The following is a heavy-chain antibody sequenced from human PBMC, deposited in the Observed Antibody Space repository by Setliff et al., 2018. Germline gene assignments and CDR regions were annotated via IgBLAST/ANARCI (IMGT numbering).Heavy chain of an antibody. V-gene: IGHV3-48*04. CDR2: ISSSSSTI. J-gene: IGHJ4*02. CDR3: APKGRGELRAEF. CDR1: GFIFSFHS. Sequence: GGSLRLACAASGFIFSFHSMNWVRQAPGKGLEWVSYISSSSSTIYDADSVKGRFTICRDNAKNSLFLQMNSLRTGDTAVYYCAPKGRGELRAEFWGQGTLVTVSS. D-gene: IGHD1-7*01.